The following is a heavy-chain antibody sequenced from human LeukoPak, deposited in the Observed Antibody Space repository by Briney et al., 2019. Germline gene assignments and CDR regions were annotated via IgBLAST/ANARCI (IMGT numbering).Heavy chain of an antibody. CDR1: GFTFSSYA. Sequence: GGSLRLSCAASGFTFSSYAMSWVRQAPGKWLEWVSAISGIGGSTYYADSVKGRFTISRDNSKNTLYLQMNSLRAEDTAVYYCAKDHQDIVVVPAAISPYFDYWGQGTLVTVSS. J-gene: IGHJ4*02. CDR2: ISGIGGST. CDR3: AKDHQDIVVVPAAISPYFDY. D-gene: IGHD2-2*02. V-gene: IGHV3-23*01.